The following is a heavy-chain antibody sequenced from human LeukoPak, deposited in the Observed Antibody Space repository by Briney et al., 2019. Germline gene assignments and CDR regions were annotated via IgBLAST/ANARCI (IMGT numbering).Heavy chain of an antibody. J-gene: IGHJ5*01. CDR2: INTDGSST. CDR1: GFTFSSYW. V-gene: IGHV3-74*01. Sequence: PGGSLRLSCAASGFTFSSYWMHWVRQVPGKGLVWVSRINTDGSSTNYADSVKGRFTISRDNAKNTLYLQMNSLRAEDTAVYYCARPGYSSGWYDSWGQGTLVTVSS. D-gene: IGHD6-19*01. CDR3: ARPGYSSGWYDS.